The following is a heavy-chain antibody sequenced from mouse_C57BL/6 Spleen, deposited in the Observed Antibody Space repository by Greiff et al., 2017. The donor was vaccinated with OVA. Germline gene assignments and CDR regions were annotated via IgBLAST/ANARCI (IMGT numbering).Heavy chain of an antibody. D-gene: IGHD1-1*01. CDR1: GYTFTSYG. CDR2: IYPRSGNT. CDR3: ARGGSPLLGYYDV. Sequence: QVQLQQSGAELARPGASVKLSCKASGYTFTSYGISWVKQRTGQGLEWIGEIYPRSGNTYYNEKFKGKAALTADKSSSTAYMELRRLTSEDSAVFFCARGGSPLLGYYDVWGTRTTVTVSS. J-gene: IGHJ1*03. V-gene: IGHV1-81*01.